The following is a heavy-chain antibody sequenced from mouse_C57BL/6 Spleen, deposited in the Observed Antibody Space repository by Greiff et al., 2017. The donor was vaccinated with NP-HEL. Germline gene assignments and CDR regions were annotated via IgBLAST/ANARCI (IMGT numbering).Heavy chain of an antibody. CDR1: GYTFTSYW. D-gene: IGHD2-4*01. CDR2: IYPSDSET. Sequence: VQLQQPGAELVRPGSSVKLSCKASGYTFTSYWMDWVKQRPGQGLEWIGNIYPSDSETHYNQKFKDKATLTVDKSSSTAYMQLSSLTSEDSAVYYCARRDYDYGGGFAYWGQGTLVTVSA. V-gene: IGHV1-61*01. CDR3: ARRDYDYGGGFAY. J-gene: IGHJ3*01.